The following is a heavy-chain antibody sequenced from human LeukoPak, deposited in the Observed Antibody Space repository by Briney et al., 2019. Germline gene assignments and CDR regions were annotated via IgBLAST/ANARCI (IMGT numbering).Heavy chain of an antibody. CDR2: INSGSSDK. CDR1: GFTFSLYA. CDR3: ARDTYEPGLIDF. V-gene: IGHV3-21*05. Sequence: PGGSLRLSWAASGFTFSLYAMNWVRQAPGKGLEWVSYINSGSSDKHYTESVRGRFTISRDNAKKTLYLQMDSLRAEDTAVYYCARDTYEPGLIDFSGQGTLVSVSS. D-gene: IGHD3-3*01. J-gene: IGHJ4*02.